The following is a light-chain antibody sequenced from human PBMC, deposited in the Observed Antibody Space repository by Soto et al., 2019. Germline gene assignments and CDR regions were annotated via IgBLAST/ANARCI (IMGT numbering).Light chain of an antibody. Sequence: EIVLTLSPATLSLSPGERATLSCRASRGSDTYLAWYQQLRGQAPRLLIYDASNRTTGIPARFSGGGSGTDFTLTISRLEPEDFAVYYCQQYGGSPRTFGQGTRLEI. V-gene: IGKV3-11*01. J-gene: IGKJ5*01. CDR2: DAS. CDR1: RGSDTY. CDR3: QQYGGSPRT.